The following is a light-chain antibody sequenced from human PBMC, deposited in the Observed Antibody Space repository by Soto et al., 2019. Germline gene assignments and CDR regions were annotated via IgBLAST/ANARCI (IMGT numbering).Light chain of an antibody. V-gene: IGLV1-51*01. CDR3: GTWDSSLSAGV. CDR1: SSNIGNNY. Sequence: QSVLTQPPSMSVAPGQKVTISCSGSSSNIGNNYVSWYQQLPGTAPKLLIYDNNERPSGIPDRFSGSKSGTSATLGITGLQTGDEADYYCGTWDSSLSAGVFGGGTKLTVL. J-gene: IGLJ2*01. CDR2: DNN.